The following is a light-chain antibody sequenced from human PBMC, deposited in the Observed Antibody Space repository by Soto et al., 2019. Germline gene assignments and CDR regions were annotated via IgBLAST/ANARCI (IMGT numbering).Light chain of an antibody. Sequence: EIVLTQSPGTLSLSPGERATLSCRASQSVSSSYLAWYQQKPGQAPRLLIYGASSRATGIPDRFSGSGSGTDFTLTISRLEPEDFAVYYCQQYNNWPQDTFGQGTRLEIK. CDR1: QSVSSSY. CDR2: GAS. V-gene: IGKV3-20*01. J-gene: IGKJ5*01. CDR3: QQYNNWPQDT.